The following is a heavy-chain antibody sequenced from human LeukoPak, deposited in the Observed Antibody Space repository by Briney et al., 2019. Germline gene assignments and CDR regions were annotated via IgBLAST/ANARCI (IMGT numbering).Heavy chain of an antibody. D-gene: IGHD5-12*01. CDR1: GYTFTGYY. J-gene: IGHJ4*02. CDR2: INPNSGGT. V-gene: IGHV1-2*06. Sequence: ASVKVSCKASGYTFTGYYMHWVRQAPGQGLEWMGRINPNSGGTNYAQKFQGRVTMTRDTSISTAYMELSRLRSDDTAAYYCTRDRGYDYFFDYWGQGTLVTVSS. CDR3: TRDRGYDYFFDY.